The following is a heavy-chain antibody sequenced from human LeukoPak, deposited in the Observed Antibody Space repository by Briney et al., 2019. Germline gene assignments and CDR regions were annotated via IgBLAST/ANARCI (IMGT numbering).Heavy chain of an antibody. V-gene: IGHV3-20*04. J-gene: IGHJ4*02. CDR2: INWNGGST. CDR1: GGSISSGSYF. Sequence: PSETLSLTCTVSGGSISSGSYFWGWIRQPPGKGLEWVSGINWNGGSTSYADSVKGRFTISRDNAKNSLYLQMNSLRAEDTALYYCARLPPDDYGDYYYFDYWGQGTLVTVSS. CDR3: ARLPPDDYGDYYYFDY. D-gene: IGHD4-17*01.